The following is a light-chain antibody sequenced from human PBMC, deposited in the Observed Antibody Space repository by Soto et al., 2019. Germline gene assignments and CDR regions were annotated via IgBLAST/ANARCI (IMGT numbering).Light chain of an antibody. J-gene: IGKJ3*01. CDR2: GAS. CDR1: QSVSSSY. Sequence: EIVLTQSPGTLSLSPGERATLSCRASQSVSSSYLAWYQQKPGQAPRLLIYGASSRATGIPDRVSGSGSGTDFTLTISRLEPEDFAVYYCKQYSSSPRFTFGAGTKVDI. V-gene: IGKV3-20*01. CDR3: KQYSSSPRFT.